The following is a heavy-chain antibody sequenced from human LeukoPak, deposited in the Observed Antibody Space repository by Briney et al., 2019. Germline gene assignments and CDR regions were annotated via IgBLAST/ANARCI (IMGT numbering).Heavy chain of an antibody. CDR1: GGSISSSGYY. J-gene: IGHJ4*02. CDR2: IYYSGST. V-gene: IGHV4-39*07. D-gene: IGHD3-10*01. Sequence: LETLSLTCTVSGGSISSSGYYWGWIRQPPGKGLEWIGNIYYSGSTYYNPSLKSRVTISVDTSKNQFSLNLRTVTSADTAVYYCTRVHYSGSGLSSYFDYWGQGTLVTVSS. CDR3: TRVHYSGSGLSSYFDY.